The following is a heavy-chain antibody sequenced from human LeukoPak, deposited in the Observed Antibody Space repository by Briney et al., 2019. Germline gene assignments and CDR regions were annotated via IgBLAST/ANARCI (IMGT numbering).Heavy chain of an antibody. D-gene: IGHD1-7*01. J-gene: IGHJ4*02. CDR3: AREFWNYALDY. Sequence: GGSLRLSCAASGFTFSSYSMNWVRQAPGKGLEWVSSSSSSSYIYYADSVKGRFTISRDNAKNSLYLQMNSLRAEDTAVYYFAREFWNYALDYWGQGTLVTVSS. CDR1: GFTFSSYS. CDR2: SSSSSYI. V-gene: IGHV3-21*01.